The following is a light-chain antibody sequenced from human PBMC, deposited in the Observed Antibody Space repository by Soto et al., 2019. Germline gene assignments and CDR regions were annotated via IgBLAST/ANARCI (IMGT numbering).Light chain of an antibody. CDR3: QQYNNWPPLT. CDR2: SAS. Sequence: EIVMTQSPATLSVSPGERATLSCMASQSVSSNLAWYQQKPGLAPRLLIYSASTRATGIPARFSGSGSGTDFTLTISSLQSEDFAVYYCQQYNNWPPLTFGGGTKVDIK. J-gene: IGKJ4*01. CDR1: QSVSSN. V-gene: IGKV3-15*01.